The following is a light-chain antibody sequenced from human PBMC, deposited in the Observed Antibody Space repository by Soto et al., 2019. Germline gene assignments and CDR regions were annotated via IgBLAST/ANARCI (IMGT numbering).Light chain of an antibody. CDR1: SSNIGSNA. CDR3: TAWDDSLSGVV. J-gene: IGLJ2*01. Sequence: QSVLTQPPSASGTPGLRVTISCSGSSSNIGSNAVNWYQQLPGTAPKLLIYSNNQRPSGVPDRFSGSKSGTSASLAISGLQSEDEADYYCTAWDDSLSGVVFGGGTKVTVL. V-gene: IGLV1-44*01. CDR2: SNN.